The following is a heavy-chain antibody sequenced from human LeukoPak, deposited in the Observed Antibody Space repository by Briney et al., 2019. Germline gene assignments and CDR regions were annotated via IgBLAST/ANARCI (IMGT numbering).Heavy chain of an antibody. V-gene: IGHV3-48*01. Sequence: HPGGSLRLSCAASGFTFNNYNMNWVRQAPGKGLEWVSYISTSSGTIYYADSVKGRFTVSRDTAKSSLYLQMNGLRAEDTAVYYCARDLPQWLPKGNYYGMDVWGQGTTVTVSS. J-gene: IGHJ6*02. CDR1: GFTFNNYN. D-gene: IGHD6-19*01. CDR3: ARDLPQWLPKGNYYGMDV. CDR2: ISTSSGTI.